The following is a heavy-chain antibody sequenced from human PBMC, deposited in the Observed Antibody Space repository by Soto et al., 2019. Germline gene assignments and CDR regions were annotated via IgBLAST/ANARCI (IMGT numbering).Heavy chain of an antibody. CDR1: GFTFSSYG. CDR2: IWYDGSNK. V-gene: IGHV3-33*01. J-gene: IGHJ6*03. Sequence: QVQLVESGGGVVQPGRSLRLSCAASGFTFSSYGMHWVRQAPGKGLEWVAVIWYDGSNKYYADSVKGRFTISRDNSKNTLYLQTNSQRAEDTAVDYCARDSCYSGYVGYYRDVWGKGTTVTVSS. D-gene: IGHD5-12*01. CDR3: ARDSCYSGYVGYYRDV.